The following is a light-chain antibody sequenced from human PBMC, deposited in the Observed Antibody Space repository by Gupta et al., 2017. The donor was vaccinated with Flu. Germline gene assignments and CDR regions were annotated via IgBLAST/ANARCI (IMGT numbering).Light chain of an antibody. J-gene: IGLJ3*02. CDR1: SSDVGGYNY. Sequence: QSALTQPRSVSGSPGQSVTISCTGTSSDVGGYNYVSWYQQHPGKAPKLMIYDVSKRPSGVPDRFSGSKSGNTASLTISGLQAEDEADYYCCSYAGSYTFEVFGGGNKLTVL. V-gene: IGLV2-11*01. CDR3: CSYAGSYTFEV. CDR2: DVS.